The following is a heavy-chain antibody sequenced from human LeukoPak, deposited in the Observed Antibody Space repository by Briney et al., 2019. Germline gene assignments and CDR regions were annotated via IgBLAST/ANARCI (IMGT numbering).Heavy chain of an antibody. D-gene: IGHD5-18*01. J-gene: IGHJ6*02. V-gene: IGHV1-69*04. CDR1: GGTFSSSA. CDR3: ARDQGLTAPPPYGLDV. Sequence: ASVKVSCKTSGGTFSSSAITWVRQAPGQGLEWMGGIIPVLNITTYAQKFQGSVTITADTSTSTVYMELSSLRSEETAVYYCARDQGLTAPPPYGLDVWGQGTTVIVSS. CDR2: IIPVLNIT.